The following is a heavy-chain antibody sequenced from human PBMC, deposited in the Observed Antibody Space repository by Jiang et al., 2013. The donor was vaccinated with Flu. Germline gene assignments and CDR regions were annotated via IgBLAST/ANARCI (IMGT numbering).Heavy chain of an antibody. Sequence: GLLKPSETLSLTCTVSGGSISSSSYYWGWIRQPPGKGLEWIGSIYYSGSTYYNPSLKSRVTISVDTSKNQFSLKLSSVTAADTAVYYCARGRLRGYGDHLTLGAFDIWGQGTMVTVSS. J-gene: IGHJ3*02. CDR2: IYYSGST. CDR1: GGSISSSSYY. D-gene: IGHD4-17*01. CDR3: ARGRLRGYGDHLTLGAFDI. V-gene: IGHV4-39*07.